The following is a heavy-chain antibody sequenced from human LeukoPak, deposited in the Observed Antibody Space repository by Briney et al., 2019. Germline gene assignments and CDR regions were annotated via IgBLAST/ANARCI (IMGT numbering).Heavy chain of an antibody. CDR1: GFTFSSYS. V-gene: IGHV3-21*01. Sequence: GGSLRLSCAASGFTFSSYSMNWVRQAPGKGLEWFSSISSSSSYIYYADSVKGRFTISRDNAKNSLYLQMNSLRAEDTAVYYCARGPLWFGELFTPFDYWGQGTLVTVSS. J-gene: IGHJ4*02. CDR3: ARGPLWFGELFTPFDY. D-gene: IGHD3-10*01. CDR2: ISSSSSYI.